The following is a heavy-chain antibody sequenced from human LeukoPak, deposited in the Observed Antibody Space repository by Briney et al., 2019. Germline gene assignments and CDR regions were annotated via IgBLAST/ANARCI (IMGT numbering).Heavy chain of an antibody. J-gene: IGHJ4*02. CDR3: ATGSLPGGFDH. Sequence: QSGGSLRLSCAASGFTFSSYAMNWVRLAPGKGLEWVSYIHSGGNTIYYADSVKGRFTISRDYAKNSLYLQMNNLRAEDTAVYYCATGSLPGGFDHWGQGTLVTVSS. CDR1: GFTFSSYA. V-gene: IGHV3-48*03. CDR2: IHSGGNTI. D-gene: IGHD1-14*01.